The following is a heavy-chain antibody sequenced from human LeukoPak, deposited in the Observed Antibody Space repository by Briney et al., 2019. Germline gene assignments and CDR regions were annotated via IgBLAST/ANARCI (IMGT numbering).Heavy chain of an antibody. CDR1: GFTLSSYG. Sequence: GGSLRLSCAASGFTLSSYGMHWVRQAPGKGLEWVAVISYDGSNKYYADSVKGRFTISRDNSKNTLYLQMNSLRAEDTAVYYCAKDQGSNDYVWGSYRALDYWGQGTLVTVSS. D-gene: IGHD3-16*02. CDR3: AKDQGSNDYVWGSYRALDY. V-gene: IGHV3-30*18. J-gene: IGHJ4*02. CDR2: ISYDGSNK.